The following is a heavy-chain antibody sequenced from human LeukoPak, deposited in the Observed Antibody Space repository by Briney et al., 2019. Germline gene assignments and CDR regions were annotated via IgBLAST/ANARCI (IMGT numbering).Heavy chain of an antibody. CDR1: GFTFRSYE. J-gene: IGHJ4*02. Sequence: GGSLRLSCATSGFTFRSYEMNWVRQAPGKGLEWLSYISSSGDIIYYAESVKGRFTISRDDAKNSVFLQLNSPRAEDTAFYYCTRATDGGYDLAFGFWGQGTLVTVSS. CDR2: ISSSGDII. V-gene: IGHV3-48*03. CDR3: TRATDGGYDLAFGF. D-gene: IGHD5-12*01.